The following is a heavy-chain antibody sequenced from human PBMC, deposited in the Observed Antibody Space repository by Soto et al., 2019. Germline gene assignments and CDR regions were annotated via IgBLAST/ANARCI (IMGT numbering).Heavy chain of an antibody. CDR2: IYTSGST. V-gene: IGHV4-4*07. D-gene: IGHD2-8*01. CDR3: AREMVYATRFAP. J-gene: IGHJ5*02. Sequence: SETLSLTCTVSGGSISGYYWSWIRQPAGKGLEWIGRIYTSGSTNYNPSLKSRVTMSVDTSKNQFSLKLSSVTAEDTAVYYCAREMVYATRFAPRGKGTLVTVSS. CDR1: GGSISGYY.